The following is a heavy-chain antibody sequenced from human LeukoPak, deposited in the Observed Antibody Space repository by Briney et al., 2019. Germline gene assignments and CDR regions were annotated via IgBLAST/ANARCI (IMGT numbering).Heavy chain of an antibody. CDR2: ISSSSSTI. D-gene: IGHD1-26*01. J-gene: IGHJ4*02. CDR3: VREAAATLFDY. Sequence: PGGSLRLSCAASGFTFSSYSMNWVRQAPGKGLEWVSYISSSSSTIYYADSVKGRFTISRDNAKNSLSLQMNSLRAEDTAVYYCVREAAATLFDYWGQGTLVTVSS. V-gene: IGHV3-48*01. CDR1: GFTFSSYS.